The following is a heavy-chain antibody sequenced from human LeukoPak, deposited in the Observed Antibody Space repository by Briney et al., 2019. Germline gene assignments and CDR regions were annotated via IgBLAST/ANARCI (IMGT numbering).Heavy chain of an antibody. CDR1: GGSISSYY. CDR2: IYYSGST. Sequence: SETLSLTCTVSGGSISSYYWSWIRQPPGKGLEWIGYIYYSGSTNYNPSLKSRVTISVDTSKNQFSLKLSSVTAADTAVYYCARDLEAVTPGYGMDVWGQGTTVTVSS. D-gene: IGHD4-11*01. CDR3: ARDLEAVTPGYGMDV. J-gene: IGHJ6*02. V-gene: IGHV4-59*01.